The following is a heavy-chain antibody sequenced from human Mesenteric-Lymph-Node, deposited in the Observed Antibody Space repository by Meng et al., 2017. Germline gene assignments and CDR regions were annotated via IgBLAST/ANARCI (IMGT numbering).Heavy chain of an antibody. D-gene: IGHD3-22*01. CDR1: GFIFSVFW. Sequence: GGSLTPSWLPFGFIFSVFWMTWVRQPPGKGLEWVANVHDDNEKYYVDSVKGRFTISGDNAKNSLYLQMNSLRDEDTAVYYCANVGYYDSSNYYAYFQHWGQGTLVTVSS. CDR3: ANVGYYDSSNYYAYFQH. V-gene: IGHV3-7*01. CDR2: VHDDNEK. J-gene: IGHJ1*01.